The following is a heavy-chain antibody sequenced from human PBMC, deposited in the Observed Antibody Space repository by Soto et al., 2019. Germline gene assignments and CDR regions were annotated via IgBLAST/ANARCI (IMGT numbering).Heavy chain of an antibody. V-gene: IGHV5-51*01. J-gene: IGHJ6*02. Sequence: GESLKISCKGSGYTFTNYWIVWVRQIPGKGLEWMGIIYPGDSDTRYSPSFQGQVTISADRSISTGYLQWSSLKASDTGMYYCARYPTLTDYFFHGMEVWGQGTTVTVCS. CDR1: GYTFTNYW. CDR2: IYPGDSDT. D-gene: IGHD4-17*01. CDR3: ARYPTLTDYFFHGMEV.